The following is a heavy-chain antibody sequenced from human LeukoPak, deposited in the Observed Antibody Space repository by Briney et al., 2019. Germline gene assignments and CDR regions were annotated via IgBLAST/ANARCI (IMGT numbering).Heavy chain of an antibody. CDR2: ISSSSSYI. V-gene: IGHV3-21*04. D-gene: IGHD3-22*01. J-gene: IGHJ4*02. CDR3: AKVQYYYDSSGSLGYYFDY. CDR1: GFTFSSYS. Sequence: GGSLRLSCAASGFTFSSYSMNWVRQAPGKGLEWVSSISSSSSYIYYADSVKGRFTISRDNSKNTLYLQMNSLRAEDTAVYYCAKVQYYYDSSGSLGYYFDYWGQGTLVTVSS.